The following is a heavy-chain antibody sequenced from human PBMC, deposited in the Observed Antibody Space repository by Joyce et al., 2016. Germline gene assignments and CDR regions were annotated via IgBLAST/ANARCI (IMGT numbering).Heavy chain of an antibody. J-gene: IGHJ4*02. CDR3: LREFHP. CDR1: GYTFTSYD. V-gene: IGHV1-18*01. D-gene: IGHD2-21*01. CDR2: IGTHNGNT. Sequence: QVQLVQSGPEVTKPGASVKVSCKGSGYTFTSYDFAWVRQAPGQGLQWLGWIGTHNGNTNYAQNLLGRVSLTTDTSTNTTYMELRNLTSDDTAVYYCLREFHPWGQGTLVTVSP.